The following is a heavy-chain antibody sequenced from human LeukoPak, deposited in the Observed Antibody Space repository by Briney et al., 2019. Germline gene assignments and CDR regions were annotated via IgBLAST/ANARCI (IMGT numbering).Heavy chain of an antibody. CDR3: ARGGSGYDAFDI. V-gene: IGHV4-59*01. D-gene: IGHD5-12*01. CDR1: GGSLSSYY. CDR2: IYYSGST. J-gene: IGHJ3*02. Sequence: PSETLSLTCTVSGGSLSSYYWNWIRQPAGKGLEWIGYIYYSGSTNYNPSLKSRVTISVDTSKNQFSLKLSSVTAADTAVYYCARGGSGYDAFDIWGQGTMVTVSS.